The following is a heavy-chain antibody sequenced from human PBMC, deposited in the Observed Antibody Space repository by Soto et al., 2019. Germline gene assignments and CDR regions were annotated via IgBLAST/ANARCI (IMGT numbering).Heavy chain of an antibody. Sequence: QVQLQESGPGLVRPWETLSLTCSASGGSINNYNRNWIRQSPGKGVDWIGRIYSICCTNYNPSLKRRVTMTADKASNRTALMQLCRPASDATVYYCARELPYQLSYYDSLDIWGQGTMVTVSS. V-gene: IGHV4-4*07. CDR1: GGSINNYN. J-gene: IGHJ3*02. CDR3: ARELPYQLSYYDSLDI. CDR2: IYSICCT. D-gene: IGHD3-16*01.